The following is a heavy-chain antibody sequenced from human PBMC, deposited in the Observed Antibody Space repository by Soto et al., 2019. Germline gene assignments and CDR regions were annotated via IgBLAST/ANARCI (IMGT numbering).Heavy chain of an antibody. V-gene: IGHV4-59*01. Sequence: ETLSLTCTVSGGSISSYYWSWIRQPPGKGLEWIGYIYYSGSTNYNPSLKSRVTISVDTSKNQFSLKLSSVTAADTAVYYCARVPDEDYFDYWGQGTLVTVSS. CDR2: IYYSGST. J-gene: IGHJ4*02. CDR1: GGSISSYY. CDR3: ARVPDEDYFDY.